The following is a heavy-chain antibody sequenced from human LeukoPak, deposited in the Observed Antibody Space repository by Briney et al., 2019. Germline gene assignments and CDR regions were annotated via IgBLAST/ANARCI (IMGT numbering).Heavy chain of an antibody. Sequence: PGGSLRLSCAASGFTFSSYSMNWVRQAPGKGLEWVSSISSSSSYIYYADSVKGRFTISRDNAKNSLYLQMNSLRAEDTAVYYCARQAYCGGDCSFAEYFQHWGQGTLVTVSS. J-gene: IGHJ1*01. V-gene: IGHV3-21*01. CDR1: GFTFSSYS. D-gene: IGHD2-21*02. CDR3: ARQAYCGGDCSFAEYFQH. CDR2: ISSSSSYI.